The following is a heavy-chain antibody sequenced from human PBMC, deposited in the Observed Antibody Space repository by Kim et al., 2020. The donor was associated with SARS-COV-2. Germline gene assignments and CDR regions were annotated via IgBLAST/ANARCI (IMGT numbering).Heavy chain of an antibody. Sequence: SETLSLTCAVYGGSFSGYYWSWIRQPPGKGLEWIGEINHSGSTNYNPSLKSRVTISVDTSKNQFSLKLSSVTAADTAVYYCARGCKVLLWFGESDYGMDVWGQGTTVTVSS. D-gene: IGHD3-10*01. CDR3: ARGCKVLLWFGESDYGMDV. J-gene: IGHJ6*02. CDR2: INHSGST. V-gene: IGHV4-34*01. CDR1: GGSFSGYY.